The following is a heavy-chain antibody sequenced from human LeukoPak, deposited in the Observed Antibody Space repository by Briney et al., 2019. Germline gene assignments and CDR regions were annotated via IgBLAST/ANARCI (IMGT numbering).Heavy chain of an antibody. Sequence: ASVKVSCKVSGYTLTELSMHWVRQAPGKGLEWMGGFDPEDGETIYAQKFQGRVTMTGDTSTDTAYMELSSLRSEDTAVYYCATGLRYFDWLPIEGYWGQGTLVTVSS. CDR3: ATGLRYFDWLPIEGY. CDR1: GYTLTELS. V-gene: IGHV1-24*01. J-gene: IGHJ4*02. CDR2: FDPEDGET. D-gene: IGHD3-9*01.